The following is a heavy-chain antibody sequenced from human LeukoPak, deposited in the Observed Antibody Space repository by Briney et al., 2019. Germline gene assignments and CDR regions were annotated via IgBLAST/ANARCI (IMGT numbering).Heavy chain of an antibody. V-gene: IGHV3-30*03. Sequence: PGRSLRLSCGASGFTFDNYGMHWVRQAPGKGLEWVALITSDGSNKYYADSVKGRFTISRDNSKNTLYLQMNSLRAEDTAVYYCAFPWITMIGFDYWGQGTLVTVSS. J-gene: IGHJ4*02. CDR3: AFPWITMIGFDY. CDR2: ITSDGSNK. CDR1: GFTFDNYG. D-gene: IGHD3-10*02.